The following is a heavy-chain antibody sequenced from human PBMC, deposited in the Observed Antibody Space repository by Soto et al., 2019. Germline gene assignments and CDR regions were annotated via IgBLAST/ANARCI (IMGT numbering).Heavy chain of an antibody. V-gene: IGHV3-23*01. Sequence: GGSLRLSCAASGFTFSSCAMSWVRQAPGKGLEWVSVISGGGGATYYADSVKGRFTISRDNSRNTLYLQMNSLRAEDTAVYYCAKVERDIVVVPGPVPRWGQGARVTVSS. J-gene: IGHJ4*02. CDR2: ISGGGGAT. D-gene: IGHD2-2*01. CDR3: AKVERDIVVVPGPVPR. CDR1: GFTFSSCA.